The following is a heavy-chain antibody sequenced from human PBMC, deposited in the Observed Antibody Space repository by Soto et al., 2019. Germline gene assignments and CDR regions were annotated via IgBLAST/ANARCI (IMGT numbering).Heavy chain of an antibody. J-gene: IGHJ4*02. CDR1: GFTFSSYA. CDR2: ISGSGGST. Sequence: VGSLRLSCAASGFTFSSYAMSWVRQAPGKGLEWVSAISGSGGSTYYADSVKGRFTISRDNSKNMLYLQMNSLRAEDTALYYCAKSPPYFYYDSSGYLVYWGQGTLVTVSS. CDR3: AKSPPYFYYDSSGYLVY. V-gene: IGHV3-23*01. D-gene: IGHD3-22*01.